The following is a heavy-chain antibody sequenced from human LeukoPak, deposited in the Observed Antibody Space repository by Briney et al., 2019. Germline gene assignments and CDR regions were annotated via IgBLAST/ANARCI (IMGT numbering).Heavy chain of an antibody. J-gene: IGHJ6*02. Sequence: GRSLRLSCAASGFTFDDYAMHWVRQAPGKGLEWVSGISWNSGSIGYADSVKGRFTISRDNSKNTLYLQMNSLRAEDTAVYYCAKDRREDSLMEYYYYGMDVWGQGTTVTVSS. D-gene: IGHD2-15*01. CDR2: ISWNSGSI. CDR1: GFTFDDYA. CDR3: AKDRREDSLMEYYYYGMDV. V-gene: IGHV3-9*01.